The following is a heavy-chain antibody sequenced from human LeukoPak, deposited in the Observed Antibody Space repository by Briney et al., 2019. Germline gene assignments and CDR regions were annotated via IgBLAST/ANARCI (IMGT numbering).Heavy chain of an antibody. V-gene: IGHV1-18*01. D-gene: IGHD3-9*01. CDR1: GYTFTSYG. J-gene: IGHJ6*03. CDR3: ARGYIFPSRGGSYYYYYMDV. CDR2: MNAYNGNT. Sequence: ASVKVSCKASGYTFTSYGISWVRQAPGQGLEWMGWMNAYNGNTNYAQKLQGRVTMTTDTSTSTAYMELRSMRSDDTAAYYCARGYIFPSRGGSYYYYYMDVWGKGTTVTVSS.